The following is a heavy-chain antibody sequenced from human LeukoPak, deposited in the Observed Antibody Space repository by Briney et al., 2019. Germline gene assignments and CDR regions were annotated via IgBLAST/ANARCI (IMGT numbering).Heavy chain of an antibody. V-gene: IGHV4-39*01. Sequence: PSETLSLTCAVYGVSFSSYYWGWIRPPPGKGLEGIGSIYYSGGTYYNPSLKSRVTISADTSKNQFSLKLSSVTAADTAVYYCARQPYNWNYPPYFDYWGQGTLVTVSS. J-gene: IGHJ4*02. CDR2: IYYSGGT. D-gene: IGHD1-7*01. CDR1: GVSFSSYY. CDR3: ARQPYNWNYPPYFDY.